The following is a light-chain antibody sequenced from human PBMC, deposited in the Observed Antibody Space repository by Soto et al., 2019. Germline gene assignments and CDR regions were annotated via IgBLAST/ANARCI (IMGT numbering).Light chain of an antibody. J-gene: IGLJ3*02. Sequence: SVLTQAPSVSGAPGQRVTISCTGSSSNIGAGYDVQWYQHLPGTAPKLLIHGNTNRPSGVPDRFSGSKSGTSASLAITALQAEDEGDYYCQSYDTTLSSWVFGGGTKVTVL. CDR1: SSNIGAGYD. CDR3: QSYDTTLSSWV. CDR2: GNT. V-gene: IGLV1-40*01.